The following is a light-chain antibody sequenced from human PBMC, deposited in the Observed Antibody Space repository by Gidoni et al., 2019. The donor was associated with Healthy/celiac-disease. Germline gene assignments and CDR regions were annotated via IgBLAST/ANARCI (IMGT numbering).Light chain of an antibody. CDR1: QSVSSSY. CDR2: GAS. V-gene: IGKV3-20*01. Sequence: EMLLPQSPGTLSLSPGERATLSCRASQSVSSSYLAWYQQKPGQAPRLLIYGASSRATGIPDRFSGSGSGTDFTLTISRLEPEDFAVYYCQQYGSSPWTFGQGTKVEIK. CDR3: QQYGSSPWT. J-gene: IGKJ1*01.